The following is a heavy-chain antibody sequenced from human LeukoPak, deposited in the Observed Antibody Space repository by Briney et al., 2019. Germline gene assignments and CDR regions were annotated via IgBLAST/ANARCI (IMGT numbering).Heavy chain of an antibody. Sequence: PSETLSLTCTVSGGSISSGDYYWSWIRQPPGKGLERIGYVYYSGSTYYNPSLKSRVTISVDTSKNQFSLKLISVTAADTAVYYCAREIGIVVVPAAPHAFDIWGQGTMVTVSS. D-gene: IGHD2-2*01. CDR2: VYYSGST. V-gene: IGHV4-30-4*08. CDR3: AREIGIVVVPAAPHAFDI. J-gene: IGHJ3*02. CDR1: GGSISSGDYY.